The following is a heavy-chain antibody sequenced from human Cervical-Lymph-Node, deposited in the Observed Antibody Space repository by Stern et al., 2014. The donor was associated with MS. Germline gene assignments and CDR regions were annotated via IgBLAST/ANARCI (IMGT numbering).Heavy chain of an antibody. D-gene: IGHD5-12*01. J-gene: IGHJ4*02. CDR3: AAGPMLVAATGY. V-gene: IGHV1-58*01. Sequence: QMQLVQSGPEVKKPGTSVKVSCKASGFAFITSGVQWVRQARGQRLEWMGWIVVGSGNTNYAQKFQERLTITRDMSTSTAYMELSSLRSEDTAMYYCAAGPMLVAATGYWGQGTLVTVSS. CDR1: GFAFITSG. CDR2: IVVGSGNT.